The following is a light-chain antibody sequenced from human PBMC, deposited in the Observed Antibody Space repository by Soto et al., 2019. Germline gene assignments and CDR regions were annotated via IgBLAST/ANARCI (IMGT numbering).Light chain of an antibody. CDR1: SGHRSYI. CDR2: LEGSGSY. CDR3: ETWYSNIRV. J-gene: IGLJ2*01. Sequence: QSALTQSSSASASLGSSVKLTCTLSSGHRSYIIAWHQQQPGKAPRYLMKLEGSGSYNKGSGVPDRFSGSSSGADRYLTMSNLQSEDEADYYCETWYSNIRVFGGGTKLTVL. V-gene: IGLV4-60*03.